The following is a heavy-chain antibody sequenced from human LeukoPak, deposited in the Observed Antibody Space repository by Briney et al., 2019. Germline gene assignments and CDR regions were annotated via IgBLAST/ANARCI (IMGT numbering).Heavy chain of an antibody. CDR3: ARGNSGTTLDY. V-gene: IGHV4-59*01. Sequence: SETLSLTCTVSGGSISSYYWSWIRQLPGKGLEWIGYIYYSGSTNYNPSLKSRVTISVDTSKNQFSLKLSSVTAADTAVYYCARGNSGTTLDYWGQGTLVTVSS. CDR2: IYYSGST. J-gene: IGHJ4*02. CDR1: GGSISSYY. D-gene: IGHD1-7*01.